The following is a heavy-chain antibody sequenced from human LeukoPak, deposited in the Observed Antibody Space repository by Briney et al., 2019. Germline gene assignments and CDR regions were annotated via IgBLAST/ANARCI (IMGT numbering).Heavy chain of an antibody. CDR2: ISYDGSNK. CDR1: GFTFSSYA. V-gene: IGHV3-30*04. CDR3: ARDRTRAGAEYFQH. J-gene: IGHJ1*01. D-gene: IGHD6-19*01. Sequence: GGFLRLSCAASGFTFSSYAMHWVRQAPGKGLEWVAVISYDGSNKYYADSVKGRFTISRDNSKNTLYLQMNSLRAEDTAVYYCARDRTRAGAEYFQHWGQGTLVTVSS.